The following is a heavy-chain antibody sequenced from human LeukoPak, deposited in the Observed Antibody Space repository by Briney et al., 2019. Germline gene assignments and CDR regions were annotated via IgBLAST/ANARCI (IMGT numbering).Heavy chain of an antibody. V-gene: IGHV1-3*01. D-gene: IGHD2-2*01. CDR3: ARALGGRVPAEFDY. Sequence: ASVKVSCKASGYTFTSYGISWVRQAPGQRLEWMGWINAGNGNTKYSQKFQGRVTITRDTSASTAYMELSSLRSEDTAVYYCARALGGRVPAEFDYWGQGTLVTVSS. CDR2: INAGNGNT. J-gene: IGHJ4*02. CDR1: GYTFTSYG.